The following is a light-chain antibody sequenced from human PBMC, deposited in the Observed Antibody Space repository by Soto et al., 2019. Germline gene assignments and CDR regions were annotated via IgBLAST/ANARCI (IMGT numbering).Light chain of an antibody. CDR3: QHYNSYSEA. Sequence: EIVLTQSPATLSVSPGERVTLSCRASQSVSYYLAWYQQKPGQAPRLLIYDASSRATGVPDRFSGSGSGTEFTLTISSLQPDDFATYYCQHYNSYSEAFGQGTKVDIK. CDR2: DAS. CDR1: QSVSYY. J-gene: IGKJ1*01. V-gene: IGKV3D-15*01.